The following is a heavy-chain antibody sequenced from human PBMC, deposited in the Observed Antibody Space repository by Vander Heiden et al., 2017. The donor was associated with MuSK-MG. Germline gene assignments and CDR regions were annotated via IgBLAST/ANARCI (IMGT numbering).Heavy chain of an antibody. D-gene: IGHD3-10*01. Sequence: EVQLVESGGGLVQPGGSLRLSCAASGIPFSSSWMSWVRQAPEEGLEWVANIKPDGSEGYYVDSVKGRFTISRDNVKTSLYLQMNSLRAEDTAVYYCVRETRGPDYWGQGTLVTVSS. V-gene: IGHV3-7*03. CDR1: GIPFSSSW. CDR3: VRETRGPDY. CDR2: IKPDGSEG. J-gene: IGHJ4*02.